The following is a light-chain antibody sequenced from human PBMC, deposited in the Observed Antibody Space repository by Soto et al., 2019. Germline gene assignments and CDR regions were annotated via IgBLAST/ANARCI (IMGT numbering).Light chain of an antibody. CDR3: SSLAAEYNNHYV. Sequence: QSALTQPPSASGSPGQSVTISCTGTSSDVVRYNFVSWYQQHPGKAPKLMIFEVTKRPSGVPDRFSGSKSGNTASLTVSGLQAEDEADYYCSSLAAEYNNHYVFGTGTKVTDL. J-gene: IGLJ1*01. CDR1: SSDVVRYNF. CDR2: EVT. V-gene: IGLV2-8*01.